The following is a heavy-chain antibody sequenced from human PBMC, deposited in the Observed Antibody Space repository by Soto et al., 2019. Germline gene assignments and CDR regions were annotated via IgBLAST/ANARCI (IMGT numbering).Heavy chain of an antibody. CDR3: ARGYFDWSMRRDAFEI. D-gene: IGHD3-9*01. J-gene: IGHJ3*02. Sequence: SETLSLTCAVYGGSFSGYYWSWIRQPPGKGLEWIGEINHSGSTNYNPSLKSRVTISVDTSKNQFSLKLSSVTAADTAVYYCARGYFDWSMRRDAFEIWGQGTMVTVSS. V-gene: IGHV4-34*01. CDR2: INHSGST. CDR1: GGSFSGYY.